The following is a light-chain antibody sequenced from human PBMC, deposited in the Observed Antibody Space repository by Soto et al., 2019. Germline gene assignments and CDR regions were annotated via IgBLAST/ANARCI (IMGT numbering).Light chain of an antibody. J-gene: IGKJ4*01. Sequence: EIVLTQSPATLSLSPGERATLSCRASQSVSSYLAWYQQKPGQAPSLLIYAASNRATGIPARFSGSGSGTDFTLTSSSLEPEDFAVYYCQQRTNWPLTFGGGTKVEIK. CDR2: AAS. CDR3: QQRTNWPLT. V-gene: IGKV3-11*01. CDR1: QSVSSY.